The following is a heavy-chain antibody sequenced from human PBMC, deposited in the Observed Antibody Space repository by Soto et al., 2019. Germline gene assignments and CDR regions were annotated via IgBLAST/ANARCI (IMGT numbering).Heavy chain of an antibody. Sequence: PGGSLRFSCSTFGLTFGDYAMSWFRQAPGKGLEWVGVVRSKAYGGTTDYAASVKGRFDISRDDSKSIAYLQMNSVTTEDSAVYFCARYTYTSRYSYYGMDVWG. J-gene: IGHJ6*04. V-gene: IGHV3-49*03. CDR2: VRSKAYGGTT. CDR3: ARYTYTSRYSYYGMDV. D-gene: IGHD6-13*01. CDR1: GLTFGDYA.